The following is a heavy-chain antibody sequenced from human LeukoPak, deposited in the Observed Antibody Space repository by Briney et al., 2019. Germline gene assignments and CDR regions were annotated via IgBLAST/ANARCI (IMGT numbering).Heavy chain of an antibody. Sequence: GGSLRLSCAAYGFTFSRSSMTWVRQTQGKGLDWVSSISSSGNTYYADSVKGRFTISRDNSKNMLYLQMNSLRAEDTAVYYCVKGRISEDGLDFWGQGTLVTVSS. J-gene: IGHJ4*02. CDR3: VKGRISEDGLDF. D-gene: IGHD6-13*01. CDR1: GFTFSRSS. V-gene: IGHV3-23*01. CDR2: ISSSGNT.